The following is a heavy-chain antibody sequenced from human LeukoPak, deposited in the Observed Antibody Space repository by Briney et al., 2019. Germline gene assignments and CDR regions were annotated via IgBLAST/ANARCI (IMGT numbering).Heavy chain of an antibody. J-gene: IGHJ4*02. CDR2: IYTSGST. CDR3: ARQTLNYYDSSGYYSL. V-gene: IGHV4-4*07. CDR1: GGSISSYY. Sequence: SETLSLTCTVSGGSISSYYWSWIRQPAGKGLEWIGRIYTSGSTNYNPSLKSRVTISVDTSKNQFSLKLSSVTAADTAVYYCARQTLNYYDSSGYYSLWGQGTLVTVSS. D-gene: IGHD3-22*01.